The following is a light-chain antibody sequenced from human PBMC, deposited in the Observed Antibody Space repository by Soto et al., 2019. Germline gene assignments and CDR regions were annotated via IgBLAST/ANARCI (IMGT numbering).Light chain of an antibody. J-gene: IGKJ5*01. CDR2: DAS. CDR3: QQRSNWPSIT. Sequence: IEVTQSPSSLAASLGDRVTITCRASQTIGTYVNWYRQKSGAAPELLIYDASTLQSGVPSRFSGSGSGTDFTLTISSLQPEDSAVYFCQQRSNWPSITFSQGTRLEIK. V-gene: IGKV1-39*01. CDR1: QTIGTY.